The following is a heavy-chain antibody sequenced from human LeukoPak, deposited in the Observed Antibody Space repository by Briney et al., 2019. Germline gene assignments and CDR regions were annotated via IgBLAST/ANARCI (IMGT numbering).Heavy chain of an antibody. CDR2: IYSGGST. D-gene: IGHD3-22*01. CDR3: AKDQVPTMIVVVIPKFDY. V-gene: IGHV3-53*01. CDR1: GFTVSSNY. J-gene: IGHJ4*02. Sequence: PGGSLRLSCAASGFTVSSNYMSWVRQAPGKGLEWVSVIYSGGSTYYADSVKGRFTISRDNSKNTLYLQMNSLRAEDTAVYYCAKDQVPTMIVVVIPKFDYWGQGTLVTVSS.